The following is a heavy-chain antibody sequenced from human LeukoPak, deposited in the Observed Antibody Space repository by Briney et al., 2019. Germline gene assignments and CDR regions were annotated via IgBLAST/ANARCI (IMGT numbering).Heavy chain of an antibody. J-gene: IGHJ4*02. D-gene: IGHD6-19*01. V-gene: IGHV3-23*01. CDR2: ISGSGGTT. CDR3: ATSPIPGIAVTGRYFAY. Sequence: GGSLRLSCAASGFTFSSYAMSWVRQAPGKGLEWVSGISGSGGTTYYADSVKGPFTISRDNSKNTLYLQMNSLRAEDTAVYYCATSPIPGIAVTGRYFAYWGQGTLVTVSS. CDR1: GFTFSSYA.